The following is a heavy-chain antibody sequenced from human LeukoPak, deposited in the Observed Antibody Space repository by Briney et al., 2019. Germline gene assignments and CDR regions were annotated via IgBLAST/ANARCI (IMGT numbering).Heavy chain of an antibody. Sequence: ASVKVSCKASGYTFTSYGISWVRQAPGQGLEWMGWISAHNGNTNYAQKLQGRVTMTTDTSTSTAYMELRSLRSDDTAVYYCARRGYCSSTSCYAVEFDYWGQGTLVTVSS. D-gene: IGHD2-2*01. J-gene: IGHJ4*02. CDR1: GYTFTSYG. V-gene: IGHV1-18*01. CDR2: ISAHNGNT. CDR3: ARRGYCSSTSCYAVEFDY.